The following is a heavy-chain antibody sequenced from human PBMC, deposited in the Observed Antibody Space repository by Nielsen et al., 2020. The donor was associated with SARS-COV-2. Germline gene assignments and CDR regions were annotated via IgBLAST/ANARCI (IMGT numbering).Heavy chain of an antibody. CDR2: INHSGST. Sequence: SETLSLTCTVSGGSISSSSYYWSWIRQPPGKGLEWIGEINHSGSTNYNSSLKSRVTISVDTSKNQFSLKLSSVTAADTAVYYCARGFLRGYRNLGYFDYWGQGTLVTVSS. CDR1: GGSISSSSYY. J-gene: IGHJ4*02. D-gene: IGHD5-18*01. CDR3: ARGFLRGYRNLGYFDY. V-gene: IGHV4-39*07.